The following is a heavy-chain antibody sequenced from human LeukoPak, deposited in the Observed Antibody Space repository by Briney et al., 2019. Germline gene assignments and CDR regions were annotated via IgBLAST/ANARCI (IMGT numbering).Heavy chain of an antibody. V-gene: IGHV4-59*11. CDR3: ARVAQEGLIDY. Sequence: SETLSLTCTVSGGSISSHYWSWIRQPPGKGLEWIGYIYYSGSTNYNPSLKSRVTISVDTSKNQFSLKLTSVPAADTAVYYCARVAQEGLIDYWGQGTLVTVSS. D-gene: IGHD3-3*01. CDR1: GGSISSHY. CDR2: IYYSGST. J-gene: IGHJ4*02.